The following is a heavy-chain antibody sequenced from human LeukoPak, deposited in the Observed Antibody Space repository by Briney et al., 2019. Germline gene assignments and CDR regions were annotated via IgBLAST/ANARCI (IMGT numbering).Heavy chain of an antibody. CDR1: GVFFSSYS. V-gene: IGHV3-48*01. J-gene: IGHJ6*02. CDR3: ARVPTTYGMDV. Sequence: GGSLRLSCAASGVFFSSYSMNWVRQAPGKGLEWVSYISSGGGTMSYADSVKGRFTISRDNAKNSLDLQMNSLRAEDTAVYYCARVPTTYGMDVWGQGTTVTVSS. CDR2: ISSGGGTM.